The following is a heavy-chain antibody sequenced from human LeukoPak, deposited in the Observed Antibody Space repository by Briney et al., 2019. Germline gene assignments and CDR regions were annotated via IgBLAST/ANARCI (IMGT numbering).Heavy chain of an antibody. CDR1: GFTFSTSA. CDR2: IGGSGDTT. J-gene: IGHJ6*02. CDR3: AKGRSLPHYYYYGMDV. Sequence: GGSLRLSCAASGFTFSTSAMNWVRQAPGEGLEWVSVIGGSGDTTYYADSVRGRFTISRDNFKNTLYLQMNSLTAEDTAIYYCAKGRSLPHYYYYGMDVWGQGTTVTASS. V-gene: IGHV3-23*01.